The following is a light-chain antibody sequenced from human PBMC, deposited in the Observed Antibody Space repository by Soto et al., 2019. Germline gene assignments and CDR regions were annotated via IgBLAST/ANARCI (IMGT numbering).Light chain of an antibody. V-gene: IGKV3-11*01. CDR2: DAS. CDR1: QSVRTY. J-gene: IGKJ5*01. CDR3: QQRNSWPPIT. Sequence: EIVLKQSPVTLSLSPGERATLSCRASQSVRTYLAWYQVKPGQAPRLLIYDASSRASGVPARFSGSGSGTDFTLTISSLETEDFALYYCQQRNSWPPITFCQVTRLEIK.